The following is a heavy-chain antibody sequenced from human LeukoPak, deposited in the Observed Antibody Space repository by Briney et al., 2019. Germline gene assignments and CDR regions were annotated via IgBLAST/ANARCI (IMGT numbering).Heavy chain of an antibody. J-gene: IGHJ3*02. D-gene: IGHD2-15*01. CDR3: ARNVVVAASAFDI. CDR2: IYPGDSDT. V-gene: IGHV5-51*01. Sequence: GESLKISCKGSGYSFASYWIGWVRQMPGKGLEWMGIIYPGDSDTRYSPSFQGQVTISADKSISTAYLQWSSLKASDTAMYYCARNVVVAASAFDIWGQGTMVTVSS. CDR1: GYSFASYW.